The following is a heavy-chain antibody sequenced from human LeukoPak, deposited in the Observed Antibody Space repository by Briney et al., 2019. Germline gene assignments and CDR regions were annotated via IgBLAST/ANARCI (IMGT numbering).Heavy chain of an antibody. CDR1: GFTFSNYW. CDR2: INSDARST. Sequence: GGSLRLSCAASGFTFSNYWMHWVRQAPGKGLVWVSRINSDARSTSYADSVKGRFTISRDNAKNTLYLQMNRLRAEDTAVYYCSRGAATGYSSDSWGQGTLVTVSS. D-gene: IGHD6-19*01. V-gene: IGHV3-74*01. J-gene: IGHJ5*02. CDR3: SRGAATGYSSDS.